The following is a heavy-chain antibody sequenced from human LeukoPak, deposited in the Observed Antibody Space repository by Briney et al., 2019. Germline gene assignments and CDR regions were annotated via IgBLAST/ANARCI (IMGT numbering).Heavy chain of an antibody. CDR3: ARVWRDNRKFDY. D-gene: IGHD1-14*01. CDR1: GGSISSGDYY. J-gene: IGHJ4*02. Sequence: SETLSLTCTVSGGSISSGDYYWSRIRQPPGKGLGWIGYIYYSGSTYYNPSLKSRVTISVDTSKNQFSLKLSSVTAADTAVYYCARVWRDNRKFDYWGQGTLVTVSS. CDR2: IYYSGST. V-gene: IGHV4-30-4*01.